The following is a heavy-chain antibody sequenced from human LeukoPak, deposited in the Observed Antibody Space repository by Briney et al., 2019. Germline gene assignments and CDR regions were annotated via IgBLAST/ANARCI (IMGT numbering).Heavy chain of an antibody. J-gene: IGHJ4*02. D-gene: IGHD4-23*01. V-gene: IGHV1-18*01. CDR2: ISAYNGNT. CDR3: ARKRDGGNPLGY. CDR1: GYTFTSYG. Sequence: RGASVKVSCKASGYTFTSYGISWVRQAPGQGLEWMGWISAYNGNTNYAQKLQGRVTMTTDTSTSTAYMELSSLRSEDTAVYYCARKRDGGNPLGYWGQGTLVTVSS.